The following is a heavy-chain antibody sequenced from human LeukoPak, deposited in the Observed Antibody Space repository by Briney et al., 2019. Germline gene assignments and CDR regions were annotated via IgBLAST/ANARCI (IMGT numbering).Heavy chain of an antibody. CDR3: TTVDIVVVPVSVAEYFQH. V-gene: IGHV3-15*01. J-gene: IGHJ1*01. CDR1: GFTFSNAW. D-gene: IGHD2-2*03. Sequence: TGGSLRLSCAASGFTFSNAWMSWVRQAPGKGLEWVGRIKSKTDGGTTDYAAPVKGRFTISRDDSKNTLYLQMNSLKTEDTAVYYCTTVDIVVVPVSVAEYFQHWGQGTLVTVSS. CDR2: IKSKTDGGTT.